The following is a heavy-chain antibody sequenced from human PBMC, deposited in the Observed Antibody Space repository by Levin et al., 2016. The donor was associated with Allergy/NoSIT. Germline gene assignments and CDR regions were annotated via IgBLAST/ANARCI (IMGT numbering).Heavy chain of an antibody. Sequence: SETLSLTCAVYGGSFSGYYWSWIRQPPGKGLEWIGEINHSGSANYNPSLKSRVTISVDTSKNQFSLKLSSVTAADTAVYYCARVTLSPDYWGQGTLVTVSS. CDR2: INHSGSA. D-gene: IGHD2-8*01. CDR1: GGSFSGYY. J-gene: IGHJ4*02. V-gene: IGHV4-34*01. CDR3: ARVTLSPDY.